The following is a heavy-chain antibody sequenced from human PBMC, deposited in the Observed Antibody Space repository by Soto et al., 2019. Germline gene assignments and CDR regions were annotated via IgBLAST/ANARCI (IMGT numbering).Heavy chain of an antibody. Sequence: QVQLVQSGAEVKKPGSSVKVSCKASGGTFSSYTISWVRQAPGQGLEWMGRIIPILGIANYAQKFQGRVTNTAPISLSIXYMELSSLRSEDTDVYYCARDCPPDMLTGYWPFDPWGQGTLVTVSS. CDR2: IIPILGIA. CDR3: ARDCPPDMLTGYWPFDP. V-gene: IGHV1-69*08. D-gene: IGHD3-9*01. J-gene: IGHJ5*02. CDR1: GGTFSSYT.